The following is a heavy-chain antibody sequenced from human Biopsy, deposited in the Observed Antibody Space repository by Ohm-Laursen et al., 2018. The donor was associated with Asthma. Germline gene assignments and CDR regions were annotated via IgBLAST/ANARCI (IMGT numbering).Heavy chain of an antibody. CDR1: GFTFSSYP. V-gene: IGHV3-48*02. D-gene: IGHD2-15*01. Sequence: SLRLSCAASGFTFSSYPMHWVRQAPGKGLEWLSYINNSSSIIYYADSVKGRFTISRDNAKNSLFLQMNSLRDEDTAVCYCARGYCRDDACYSPPDYWGQGTLVTVSS. CDR2: INNSSSII. CDR3: ARGYCRDDACYSPPDY. J-gene: IGHJ4*02.